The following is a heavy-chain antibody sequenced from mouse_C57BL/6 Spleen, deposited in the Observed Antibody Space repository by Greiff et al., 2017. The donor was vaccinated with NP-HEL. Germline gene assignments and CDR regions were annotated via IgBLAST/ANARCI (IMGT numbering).Heavy chain of an antibody. CDR3: ARRCYYGSRYAMDY. CDR2: IYPGSGST. CDR1: GYTFTSYW. J-gene: IGHJ4*01. V-gene: IGHV1-55*01. D-gene: IGHD1-1*01. Sequence: VQLQQPGAELVKPGASVKMSCKASGYTFTSYWITWVKQRPGQGLEWIGDIYPGSGSTNYNEKFKSKATLTVDTSSSTAYMQLSSRTSEDSAVYYCARRCYYGSRYAMDYWGQGTSVTVSS.